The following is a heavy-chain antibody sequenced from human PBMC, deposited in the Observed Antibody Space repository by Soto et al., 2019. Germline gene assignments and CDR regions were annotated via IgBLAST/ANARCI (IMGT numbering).Heavy chain of an antibody. J-gene: IGHJ6*02. CDR1: GYSFTSYW. CDR2: IDPSDSYT. Sequence: EVQLVQSGAEVKKPGESLRISCKGSGYSFTSYWISWVRQMPGKGLEWMGRIDPSDSYTKYSPSFLGHVTISADKSISTAYLQRSSPTASHTAMYYCASNKNWTSSYGMDVWGQGTTVTVSS. D-gene: IGHD1-1*01. V-gene: IGHV5-10-1*03. CDR3: ASNKNWTSSYGMDV.